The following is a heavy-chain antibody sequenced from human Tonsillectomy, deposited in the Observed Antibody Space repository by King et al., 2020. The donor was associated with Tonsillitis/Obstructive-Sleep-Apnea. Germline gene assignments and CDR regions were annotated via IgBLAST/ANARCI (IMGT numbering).Heavy chain of an antibody. CDR3: ARGLDIVVVPAAIDGAPFDY. D-gene: IGHD2-2*02. CDR1: GGSFSGYY. V-gene: IGHV4-34*01. CDR2: INHSGST. J-gene: IGHJ4*02. Sequence: VQLQQWGAGLLKPSATLSLTCAVYGGSFSGYYWSWIRQPPGKGLEWIGEINHSGSTNYNPSLKSRVTISVDTSKNQFSLKLSSVTAADTAVYYCARGLDIVVVPAAIDGAPFDYWGQGTLVTVSS.